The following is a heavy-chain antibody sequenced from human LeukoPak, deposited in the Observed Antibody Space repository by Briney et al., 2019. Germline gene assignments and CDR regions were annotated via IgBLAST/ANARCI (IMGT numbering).Heavy chain of an antibody. D-gene: IGHD3-10*02. Sequence: HTGGSLRLSCAASGFTFSIYGMHWVRQAPGKGLEWVAVIANDAKTTYYADSVKGRFTISRDNAKNSLYLQMNSLRAEDTAVYYCAELGITMIGGVWGKGTTVTISS. CDR2: IANDAKTT. CDR3: AELGITMIGGV. V-gene: IGHV3-30*18. CDR1: GFTFSIYG. J-gene: IGHJ6*04.